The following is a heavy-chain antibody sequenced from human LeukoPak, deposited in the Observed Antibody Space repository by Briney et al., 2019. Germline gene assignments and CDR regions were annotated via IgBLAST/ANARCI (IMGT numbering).Heavy chain of an antibody. D-gene: IGHD3-22*01. CDR1: GFTFSSYG. CDR2: IWYDGSNK. Sequence: GSLRLSCAASGFTFSSYGMHWVRQAPGKGLEWVADIWYDGSNKFYADSVKGRFTISRDNSKNTLYLQMNSLRAEDTAVYYCARDGGPTYYYDSGIDGGHDAFDIWGQGTMVTVSS. V-gene: IGHV3-33*01. J-gene: IGHJ3*02. CDR3: ARDGGPTYYYDSGIDGGHDAFDI.